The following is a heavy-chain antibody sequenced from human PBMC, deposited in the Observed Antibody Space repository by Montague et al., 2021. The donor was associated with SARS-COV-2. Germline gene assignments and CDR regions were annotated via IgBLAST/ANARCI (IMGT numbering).Heavy chain of an antibody. D-gene: IGHD1-14*01. CDR1: GASVGSSD. J-gene: IGHJ3*02. CDR3: VRETMTADAFDI. CDR2: FYSVGST. V-gene: IGHV4-59*02. Sequence: SETLSPTCTVSGASVGSSDWGWIRQSPGKGLEWIVYFYSVGSTDYNPSLKSRVSISRDTSKDQFSLQVRSVTAADTAVYYCVRETMTADAFDIWGQGTMVTVSS.